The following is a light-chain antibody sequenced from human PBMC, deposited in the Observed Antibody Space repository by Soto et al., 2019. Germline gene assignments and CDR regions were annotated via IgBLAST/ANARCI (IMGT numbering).Light chain of an antibody. V-gene: IGLV2-8*01. J-gene: IGLJ3*02. Sequence: QSALTQPPSASGSPGQSVTISCTGTSSDVGAYNYVSWYQQYPGKAPKLMIYEVSKRTSGVPDRFSGSKSGKTASLTVSGLQPEDESDYYCTSYAGSNILVFGGGTKVTVL. CDR3: TSYAGSNILV. CDR2: EVS. CDR1: SSDVGAYNY.